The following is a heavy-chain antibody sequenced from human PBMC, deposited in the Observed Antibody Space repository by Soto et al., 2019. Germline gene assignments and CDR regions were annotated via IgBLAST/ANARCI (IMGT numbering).Heavy chain of an antibody. D-gene: IGHD4-4*01. CDR1: GFTFSDYY. J-gene: IGHJ3*02. V-gene: IGHV3-11*01. CDR3: ARSHDYSNYVPDAFDI. Sequence: QVQLVESGGGLVKPGGSLRLSCAASGFTFSDYYMSWIRQAPGKGLEWVSYISSSGSTIYYADSVKGRFTISRDNAKNSLSLQMNSLRAEDTAVYYCARSHDYSNYVPDAFDIWGQGTMVTVSS. CDR2: ISSSGSTI.